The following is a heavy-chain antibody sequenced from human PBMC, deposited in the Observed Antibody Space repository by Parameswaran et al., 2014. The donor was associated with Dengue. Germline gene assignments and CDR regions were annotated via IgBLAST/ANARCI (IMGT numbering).Heavy chain of an antibody. Sequence: SWVRQAPGQGLEWMGWISAYNGNTNYAQKLQGRVTMTTDTSTSTAYMELRSLRSDDTAVYYCARIVRGSTVEPGGTDYWGQGTLVTVSS. J-gene: IGHJ4*02. CDR2: ISAYNGNT. D-gene: IGHD3-10*01. CDR3: ARIVRGSTVEPGGTDY. V-gene: IGHV1-18*01.